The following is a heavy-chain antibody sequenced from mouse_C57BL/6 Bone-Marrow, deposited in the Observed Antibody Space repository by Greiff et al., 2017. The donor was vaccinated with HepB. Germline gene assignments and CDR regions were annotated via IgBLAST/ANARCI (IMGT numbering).Heavy chain of an antibody. V-gene: IGHV5-9*01. CDR3: ARLRVGYYFHY. D-gene: IGHD1-1*02. CDR1: GFTFSSYT. Sequence: EVQGVESGGGLVKPGGSLKLSCAASGFTFSSYTMSWVRRTPEKRLEWVATISGGGGNTYYPDSVKGRFTISRDNAKNTLYLQMSSLRSEDTALYYCARLRVGYYFHYWGQGTTLTVSS. CDR2: ISGGGGNT. J-gene: IGHJ2*01.